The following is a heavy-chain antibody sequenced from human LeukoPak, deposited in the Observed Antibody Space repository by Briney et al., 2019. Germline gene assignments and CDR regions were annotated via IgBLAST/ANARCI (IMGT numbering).Heavy chain of an antibody. V-gene: IGHV3-30*02. J-gene: IGHJ4*02. Sequence: PGGSLRLSCAASGFTFSSYGMHWVRQAPGKGLEWVAFIRYDGSNKYYADSVKGRFTISRDNSKNTLYLQMNSLRAEDTAVYYCSRGGGNSDYFDYWGQGTLVTVSS. CDR1: GFTFSSYG. CDR2: IRYDGSNK. D-gene: IGHD4-23*01. CDR3: SRGGGNSDYFDY.